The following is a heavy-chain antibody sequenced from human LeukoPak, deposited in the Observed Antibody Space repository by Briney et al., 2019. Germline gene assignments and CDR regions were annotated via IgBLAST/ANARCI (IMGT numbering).Heavy chain of an antibody. CDR2: IYYSGST. J-gene: IGHJ6*02. CDR1: GGSISSSNW. V-gene: IGHV4-4*02. Sequence: SGTLSLTCAVSGGSISSSNWWSWVRPPPGKGLEWIGYIYYSGSTNYNPSLKSRVTISVDTSKNQFSLKLSSVTAADTAVYYCARGYFDWVGYYYYGMDVWGQGTTVTVSS. D-gene: IGHD3-9*01. CDR3: ARGYFDWVGYYYYGMDV.